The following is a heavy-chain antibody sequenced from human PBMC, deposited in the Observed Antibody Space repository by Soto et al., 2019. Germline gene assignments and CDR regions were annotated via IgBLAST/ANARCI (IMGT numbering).Heavy chain of an antibody. J-gene: IGHJ5*02. CDR1: GGSISSYY. D-gene: IGHD2-2*01. V-gene: IGHV4-59*01. CDR3: ARALTYCSSTSCYRGPWFDP. CDR2: IYYSGST. Sequence: QVQLQESGPGLVKPSETLSLTCTVSGGSISSYYWSWIRQPPGKGLEGIGYIYYSGSTNYNPSLKSRVTISVDTSKNQFSLKLSSVTAADTAVYYCARALTYCSSTSCYRGPWFDPWGQGTLVTVSS.